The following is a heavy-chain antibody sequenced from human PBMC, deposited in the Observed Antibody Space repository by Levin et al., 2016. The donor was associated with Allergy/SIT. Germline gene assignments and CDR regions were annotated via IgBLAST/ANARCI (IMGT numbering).Heavy chain of an antibody. CDR1: GYTFTSYY. Sequence: ASVKVSCKASGYTFTSYYMHWVRQAPGQGLEWMGIINPSGGSTSYAQKFQGRVTMTRDTSTSTVYMELSSLRSEDTAVYYCARGPRIAAASFYYYYGMDVWGQGTTVTVSS. CDR3: ARGPRIAAASFYYYYGMDV. D-gene: IGHD6-13*01. CDR2: INPSGGST. J-gene: IGHJ6*02. V-gene: IGHV1-46*01.